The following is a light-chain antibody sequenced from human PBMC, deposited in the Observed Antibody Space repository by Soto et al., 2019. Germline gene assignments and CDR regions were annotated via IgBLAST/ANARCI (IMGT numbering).Light chain of an antibody. J-gene: IGKJ1*01. V-gene: IGKV3-11*01. CDR2: DAS. CDR1: QSFSSN. CDR3: QQRSNWPWT. Sequence: ESVLSQSPGTLSLSPGERATLCCRASQSFSSNVAWYQQKPGQAPRLLISDASNRATGIPARFSGSGSETDFTLTISSLEPEDFAVYYCQQRSNWPWTFGQGTKVDI.